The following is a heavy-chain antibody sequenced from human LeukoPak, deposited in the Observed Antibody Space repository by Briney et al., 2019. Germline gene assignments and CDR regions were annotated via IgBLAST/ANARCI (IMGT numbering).Heavy chain of an antibody. Sequence: SVKVSCKASGGTFSSYAISWVRQAPGQGLEWMGGIIPIFGTANYAQKFQGRVTITADKSTSTAYMELSSLRAEDTAVYYCARHVVAVGFDYWGQGTLVTVSS. CDR2: IIPIFGTA. D-gene: IGHD3-22*01. CDR3: ARHVVAVGFDY. V-gene: IGHV1-69*06. J-gene: IGHJ4*02. CDR1: GGTFSSYA.